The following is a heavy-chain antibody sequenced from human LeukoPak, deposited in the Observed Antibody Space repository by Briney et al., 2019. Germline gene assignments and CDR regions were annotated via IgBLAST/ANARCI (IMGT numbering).Heavy chain of an antibody. J-gene: IGHJ3*02. CDR3: ARDHSLPEYPDAFDI. CDR1: KFTFSFYS. V-gene: IGHV3-48*04. Sequence: PGGSLRLSCAASKFTFSFYSMNWVRQAPGKGLEWVSYISSSGTTIYYADSVKGRFTISRDNAKNSLYLQMSSLRAEDTAVYYCARDHSLPEYPDAFDIWGQGTVVTVSS. D-gene: IGHD6-6*01. CDR2: ISSSGTTI.